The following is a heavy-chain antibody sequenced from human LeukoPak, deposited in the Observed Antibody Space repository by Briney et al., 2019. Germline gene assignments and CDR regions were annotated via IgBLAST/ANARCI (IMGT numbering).Heavy chain of an antibody. D-gene: IGHD3/OR15-3a*01. V-gene: IGHV1-69*04. CDR3: ARDTGVGYIMIYY. J-gene: IGHJ4*02. CDR1: GGTFSSYA. CDR2: IIPILGIA. Sequence: SVKLSCKASGGTFSSYAISWVRQAPGQGLEWMGRIIPILGIANYAQKFQGRVTITAEKSTSTAYMQLSSLRSEDTAVYYCARDTGVGYIMIYYWGQGTLVTVSS.